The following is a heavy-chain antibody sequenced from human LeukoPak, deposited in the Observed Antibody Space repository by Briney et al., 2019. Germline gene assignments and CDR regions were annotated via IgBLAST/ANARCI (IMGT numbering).Heavy chain of an antibody. Sequence: GSLRLSCAASGFTFSSYSMNWVRQAPGKGLEWVSSISSSSSYIYYADSVKGRFTISRDNAKNSLYLQMNSLRAEDTAVYYCARQSAYDFWSGYYRVYYYYGMDVWGQGTTVTVSS. V-gene: IGHV3-21*01. J-gene: IGHJ6*02. CDR3: ARQSAYDFWSGYYRVYYYYGMDV. CDR2: ISSSSSYI. CDR1: GFTFSSYS. D-gene: IGHD3-3*01.